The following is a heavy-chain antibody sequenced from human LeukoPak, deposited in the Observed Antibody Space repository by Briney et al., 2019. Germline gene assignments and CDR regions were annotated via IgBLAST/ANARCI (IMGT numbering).Heavy chain of an antibody. J-gene: IGHJ6*03. V-gene: IGHV1-2*02. D-gene: IGHD3-9*01. CDR1: GYTFTSYA. CDR3: ARGEEYYDILTGYYQSSNYYYYMDV. CDR2: INPNSGGT. Sequence: ASVKVSCKASGYTFTSYAMNWVRQAPGQGLEWMGWINPNSGGTNYAQKFQGGVTMTRDTSISTAYMELSRLRPDDPALYYCARGEEYYDILTGYYQSSNYYYYMDVWGKGTTVTASS.